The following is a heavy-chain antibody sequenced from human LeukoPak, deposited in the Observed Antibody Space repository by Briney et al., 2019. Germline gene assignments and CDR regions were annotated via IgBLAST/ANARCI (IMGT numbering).Heavy chain of an antibody. V-gene: IGHV4-34*01. D-gene: IGHD6-19*01. Sequence: KPSETLSLTCAVYGGFFSGYCWTWIRQSPGKGLECIGEINHSGITNYNPSLKSRVTISVDTSKNQFSLELSSVTAADTAMYYCARGRSPYSSGWVDNYWGQGTLVTVSS. J-gene: IGHJ4*02. CDR3: ARGRSPYSSGWVDNY. CDR2: INHSGIT. CDR1: GGFFSGYC.